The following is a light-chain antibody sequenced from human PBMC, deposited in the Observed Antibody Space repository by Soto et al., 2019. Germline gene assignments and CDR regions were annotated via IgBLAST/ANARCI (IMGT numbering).Light chain of an antibody. Sequence: EIVLTQSPGTLSLSPGERATLSCRASQTIGSSHLAWYQQKPGQAPRVLIFGASSRATGIPDRFSGSGSGTDFTLTISRLEPEDFAVYYCQQYGGSPRTFGQGTMVELK. V-gene: IGKV3-20*01. CDR1: QTIGSSH. CDR2: GAS. J-gene: IGKJ1*01. CDR3: QQYGGSPRT.